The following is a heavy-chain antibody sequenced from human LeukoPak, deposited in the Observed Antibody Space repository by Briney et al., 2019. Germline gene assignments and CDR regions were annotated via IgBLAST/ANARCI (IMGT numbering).Heavy chain of an antibody. V-gene: IGHV1-18*01. J-gene: IGHJ4*02. CDR2: ITTYNGYT. CDR1: GYTFTNYG. Sequence: ASVKVSCKASGYTFTNYGISWMRQAPGQGLEWMGWITTYNGYTNYAQKFQDRVTMTTDTSTSTAYMELRSLRSDDAAVYYCARLSGNYYIFDYWGQGTLVTVSS. D-gene: IGHD1-26*01. CDR3: ARLSGNYYIFDY.